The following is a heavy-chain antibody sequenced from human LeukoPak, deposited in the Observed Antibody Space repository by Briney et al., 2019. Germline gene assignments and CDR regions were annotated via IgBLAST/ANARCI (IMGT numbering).Heavy chain of an antibody. D-gene: IGHD6-19*01. CDR2: ISGSGGST. J-gene: IGHJ4*02. Sequence: GGSLRLSCAASGFTFSSYAMSWVRQAPGKGLEWVSAISGSGGSTYCADSVKGRFTISRDNAKNSLYLQMNSLRAEDTAVYYCARDREGSAVAAKGDYWGQGTLVTVSS. V-gene: IGHV3-23*01. CDR3: ARDREGSAVAAKGDY. CDR1: GFTFSSYA.